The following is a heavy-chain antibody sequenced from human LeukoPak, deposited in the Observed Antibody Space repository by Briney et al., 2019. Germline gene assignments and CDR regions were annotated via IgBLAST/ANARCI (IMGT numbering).Heavy chain of an antibody. Sequence: SETLSLTCTVSGGSISSNYWSWIRRPPGKGLEWIRYIYYSGSTNYNPFLKSRVTISVDTSKNQFSLKLTSVPAADTAVYYWAREGSLYYGSGTYYYMDVWGKGTTVTVSS. V-gene: IGHV4-59*01. J-gene: IGHJ6*03. CDR1: GGSISSNY. CDR3: AREGSLYYGSGTYYYMDV. CDR2: IYYSGST. D-gene: IGHD3-10*01.